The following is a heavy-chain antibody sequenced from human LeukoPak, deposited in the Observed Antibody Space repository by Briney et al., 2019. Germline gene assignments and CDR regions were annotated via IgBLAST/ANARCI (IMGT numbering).Heavy chain of an antibody. CDR3: ARSGDYDFWSGRTDAFDI. Sequence: GASVKVSCKASGCTFTSYDINWVRQATGQGLEWMGWMNPNSGNTGYAQKFQGRVTMTRNTSISTAYMELSSLRSEDTAVYYCARSGDYDFWSGRTDAFDIWGQGTMVTVSS. V-gene: IGHV1-8*01. D-gene: IGHD3-3*01. J-gene: IGHJ3*02. CDR2: MNPNSGNT. CDR1: GCTFTSYD.